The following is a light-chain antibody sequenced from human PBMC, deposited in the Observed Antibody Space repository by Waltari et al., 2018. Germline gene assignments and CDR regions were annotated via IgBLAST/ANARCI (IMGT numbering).Light chain of an antibody. CDR3: SSFTGSGVL. CDR2: VVS. V-gene: IGLV2-14*03. Sequence: QSALTQPASVSGSPGQSITISCTGTSSDLGSYVYASWYQQHPGKAPKLLIYVVSNRPSGVSYRFSASKSGDTASLTISGLQAEDEADYYCSSFTGSGVLFGGGTKVTVL. J-gene: IGLJ2*01. CDR1: SSDLGSYVY.